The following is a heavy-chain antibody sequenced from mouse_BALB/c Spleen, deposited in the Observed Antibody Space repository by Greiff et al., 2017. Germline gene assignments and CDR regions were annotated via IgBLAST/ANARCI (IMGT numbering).Heavy chain of an antibody. Sequence: VQRVESGAELAKPGASVKMSCKASGYTFTSYWMHWVKQRPGQGLEWIGYINPSTGYTEYNQKFKDKATLTADKSSSTAYMQLSSLTSEDSAVYYCARVVRRGFDYWGQGTTLTVSS. V-gene: IGHV1-7*01. CDR2: INPSTGYT. D-gene: IGHD2-14*01. CDR1: GYTFTSYW. CDR3: ARVVRRGFDY. J-gene: IGHJ2*01.